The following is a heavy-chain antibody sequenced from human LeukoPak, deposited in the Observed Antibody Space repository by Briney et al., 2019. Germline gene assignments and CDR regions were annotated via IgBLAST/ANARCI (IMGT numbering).Heavy chain of an antibody. CDR1: GFTFSDYG. J-gene: IGHJ4*02. V-gene: IGHV3-23*01. Sequence: GGSLRLSCAASGFTFSDYGMHWVRQAPGKGLEWVSAISGSGTSTYYADSVKGRFTISRDNSKNTLYLQMNNLRAEDTAVYYCASNKEVFYDSSGGYWGQGTLVTVSS. CDR2: ISGSGTST. CDR3: ASNKEVFYDSSGGY. D-gene: IGHD3-22*01.